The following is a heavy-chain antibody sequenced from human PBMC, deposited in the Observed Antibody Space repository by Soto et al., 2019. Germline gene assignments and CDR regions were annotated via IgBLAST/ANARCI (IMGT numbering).Heavy chain of an antibody. J-gene: IGHJ4*02. D-gene: IGHD3-10*02. Sequence: QITLKESGPTLVKPTQTLTLTCTFSGFSLSTNGVGVGWIRQPPGKALEWLALIYWVDDKRYSPCLNSRLTITKDTCKNRVVLTMTNMDPVDTATYYGAHSPRISMYDYWGQGTLVTVSS. CDR2: IYWVDDK. CDR3: AHSPRISMYDY. V-gene: IGHV2-5*02. CDR1: GFSLSTNGVG.